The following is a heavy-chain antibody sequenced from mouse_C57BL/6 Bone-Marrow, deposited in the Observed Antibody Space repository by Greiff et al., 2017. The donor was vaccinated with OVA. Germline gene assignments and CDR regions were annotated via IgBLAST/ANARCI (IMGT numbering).Heavy chain of an antibody. J-gene: IGHJ1*03. Sequence: VQVVESGAELVKPGASVKISCKASGYTFTDYYINWVKQRPGQGLEWIGKIGPGSGSTYYNEKFKGKATLTADKSSSTAYMQLSSLTSEDFAVYFCARWGPYYYGSSPSWYFDVWGTGTTVTVSS. V-gene: IGHV1-77*01. CDR3: ARWGPYYYGSSPSWYFDV. CDR1: GYTFTDYY. CDR2: IGPGSGST. D-gene: IGHD1-1*01.